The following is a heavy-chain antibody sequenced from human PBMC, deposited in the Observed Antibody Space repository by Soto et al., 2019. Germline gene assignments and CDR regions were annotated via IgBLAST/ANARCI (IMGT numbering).Heavy chain of an antibody. J-gene: IGHJ5*02. Sequence: QEQLVQSGAEVKMPGASVKVSCRASGYTFTSYYIHWVRQAPGQGLEWMGIINPSSGDTTYAQKFRGRVTMTSDTSTSTVNRELTSLRSEDTAVYFCARGTQLYLPGDWFDPWGQGTLVTVSS. CDR1: GYTFTSYY. CDR2: INPSSGDT. D-gene: IGHD3-10*01. CDR3: ARGTQLYLPGDWFDP. V-gene: IGHV1-46*01.